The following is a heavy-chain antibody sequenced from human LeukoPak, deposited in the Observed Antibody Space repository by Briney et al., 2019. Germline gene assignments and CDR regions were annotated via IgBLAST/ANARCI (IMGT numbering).Heavy chain of an antibody. CDR1: GFTVSSNY. J-gene: IGHJ6*02. CDR3: ASEYSSGWGYYYYGMDV. CDR2: IYTGGTT. Sequence: GGSLRLSCAASGFTVSSNYMSWVRQAPGKGLEWVSLIYTGGTTLYADSVKGRFTISRDNSKNTLYLQMNSLRAEDTAVYYCASEYSSGWGYYYYGMDVWGQGTTVTVSS. D-gene: IGHD6-19*01. V-gene: IGHV3-53*01.